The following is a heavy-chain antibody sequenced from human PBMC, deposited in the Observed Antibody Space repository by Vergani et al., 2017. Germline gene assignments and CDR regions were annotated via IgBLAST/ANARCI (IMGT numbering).Heavy chain of an antibody. CDR1: GYTFTGYY. J-gene: IGHJ6*03. CDR2: INPNSGGT. D-gene: IGHD4-17*01. CDR3: AEIPPNSLTDYGDYLALPLMWYYYYYMDV. Sequence: QVQLVQSGAEVKKPGASVKVSCKASGYTFTGYYMHWVRQAPGQGLEWMGWINPNSGGTNYAQKFQGWVTMTRDTSISTAYMELSRLRSDDTAVYYCAEIPPNSLTDYGDYLALPLMWYYYYYMDVWGKGTTVTVSS. V-gene: IGHV1-2*04.